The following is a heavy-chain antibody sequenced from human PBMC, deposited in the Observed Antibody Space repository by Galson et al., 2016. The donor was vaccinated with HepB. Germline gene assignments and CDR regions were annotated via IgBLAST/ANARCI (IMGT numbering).Heavy chain of an antibody. J-gene: IGHJ5*02. Sequence: SLRLSCAASGFTFSGSEIHWVRQASVKGLEWVGRIRSKRNSYATAYAAPMKGRVTITRDDSNNTAYLQMSCLKTNDTAVYYCTRLPGYSFNYFDPWGQGTLVTVSS. CDR1: GFTFSGSE. CDR3: TRLPGYSFNYFDP. V-gene: IGHV3-73*01. CDR2: IRSKRNSYAT. D-gene: IGHD6-13*01.